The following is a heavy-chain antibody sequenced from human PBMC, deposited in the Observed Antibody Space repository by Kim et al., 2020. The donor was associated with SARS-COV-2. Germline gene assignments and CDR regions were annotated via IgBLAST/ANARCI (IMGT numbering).Heavy chain of an antibody. CDR2: ISSNGVTT. J-gene: IGHJ5*02. CDR3: AKGGGGSWFDP. V-gene: IGHV3-23*05. CDR1: GLNFSTSA. Sequence: GGSLRLSCAASGLNFSTSAMSWVRQAPGKGLEWVSSISSNGVTTYYADSVKGRFTISRDKSKNTLYLQMNSLRDEDTAIYFCAKGGGGSWFDPWGQGTLVSVSS. D-gene: IGHD1-26*01.